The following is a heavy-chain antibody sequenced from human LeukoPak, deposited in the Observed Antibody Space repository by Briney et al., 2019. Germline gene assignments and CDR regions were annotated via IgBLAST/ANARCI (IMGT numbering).Heavy chain of an antibody. CDR2: ISDSGGRT. Sequence: HPGGSLRLSCAVSGITLSNYGMSWVRQAPGKGLEWVAGISDSGGRTNYADSVKGRFTISRDNPKNTLYLQMNSLRAEDTAVYYCAKGGDFWSGPVDVWGKGTTVTVSS. V-gene: IGHV3-23*01. J-gene: IGHJ6*04. D-gene: IGHD3-3*01. CDR1: GITLSNYG. CDR3: AKGGDFWSGPVDV.